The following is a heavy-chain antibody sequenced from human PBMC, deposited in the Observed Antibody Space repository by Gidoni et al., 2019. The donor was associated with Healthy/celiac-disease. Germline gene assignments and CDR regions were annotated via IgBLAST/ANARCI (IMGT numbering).Heavy chain of an antibody. D-gene: IGHD5-12*01. Sequence: KASGGTFSSYTISWVRQAPGQGLEWMGRIIPILGIANYAQKFQGRVTITADKSTSTAYMELSSLRSEDTAVYYCARVGSGYDWPYYFDYWGQGTLVTVSS. V-gene: IGHV1-69*02. J-gene: IGHJ4*02. CDR3: ARVGSGYDWPYYFDY. CDR1: GGTFSSYT. CDR2: IIPILGIA.